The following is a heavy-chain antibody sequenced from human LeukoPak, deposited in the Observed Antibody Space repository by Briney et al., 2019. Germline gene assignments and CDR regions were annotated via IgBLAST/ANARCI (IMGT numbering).Heavy chain of an antibody. J-gene: IGHJ5*02. Sequence: ETLSLTCTVSGTPISSYYWSWIRQPPGKGLEWIGYIYTSGSTNYNPSLKSRVTISVDTSKNQFSLKLSSVTAADTAVYYCASSPPGILNWFDPWGQGTLVTVSS. D-gene: IGHD6-13*01. CDR1: GTPISSYY. CDR2: IYTSGST. CDR3: ASSPPGILNWFDP. V-gene: IGHV4-4*09.